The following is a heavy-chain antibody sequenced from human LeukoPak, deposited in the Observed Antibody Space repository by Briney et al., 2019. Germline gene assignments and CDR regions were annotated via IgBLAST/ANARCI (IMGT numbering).Heavy chain of an antibody. CDR3: ARGILWFGEFSSYYYYYMDV. CDR1: GFTFSSYW. V-gene: IGHV3-7*01. D-gene: IGHD3-10*01. Sequence: GGSLRLSCAASGFTFSSYWMGWVRQAPGKGLEWVANIKQDGSEKYYVDSVKGRFTISRDNAKNSLYLQMNSLRAEDTAVYYCARGILWFGEFSSYYYYYMDVWGKGTTVTVSS. CDR2: IKQDGSEK. J-gene: IGHJ6*03.